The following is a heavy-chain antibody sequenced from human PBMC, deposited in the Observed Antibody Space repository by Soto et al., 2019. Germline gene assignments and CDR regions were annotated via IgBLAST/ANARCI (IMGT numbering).Heavy chain of an antibody. V-gene: IGHV5-51*01. D-gene: IGHD6-19*01. J-gene: IGHJ6*02. CDR3: ARDGPYDSSGSPYYYYYGMDV. CDR1: GYSFTSYW. Sequence: PGESLKISCKGSGYSFTSYWIGWVRQMPGKGLEWMGIIYPGDSDTRYSPSFQGQVTISADNAKNTLYLQMNSLRAEDTAVYYCARDGPYDSSGSPYYYYYGMDVWGQGTTVTVSS. CDR2: IYPGDSDT.